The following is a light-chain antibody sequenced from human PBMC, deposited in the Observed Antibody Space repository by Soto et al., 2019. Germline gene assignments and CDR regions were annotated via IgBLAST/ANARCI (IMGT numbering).Light chain of an antibody. CDR2: SAS. CDR3: QKFNTAPLT. J-gene: IGKJ5*01. V-gene: IGKV1-27*01. Sequence: DIQMTQSPSSLSASVGDRVTITCRASQDISAYLAWYQQKPGKVPKLLIYSASTLQSGVPSRFSGSGSGTDFTLTISSLQAEDVATYYCQKFNTAPLTFGQGTRLEIK. CDR1: QDISAY.